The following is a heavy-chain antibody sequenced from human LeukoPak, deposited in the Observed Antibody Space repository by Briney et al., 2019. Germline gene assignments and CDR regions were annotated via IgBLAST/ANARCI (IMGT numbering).Heavy chain of an antibody. Sequence: GGSLRLSCAASGFTFSSYAMHWVRQAPGKGLEWVAVISYDGSNKYYADSVKGRFTISRDNSKNTLYLQMNSLRAEDTAVYYCANTMGYCSSTSCYTGYYFDYWGQGTLVTVSS. J-gene: IGHJ4*02. CDR2: ISYDGSNK. V-gene: IGHV3-30-3*01. CDR1: GFTFSSYA. D-gene: IGHD2-2*02. CDR3: ANTMGYCSSTSCYTGYYFDY.